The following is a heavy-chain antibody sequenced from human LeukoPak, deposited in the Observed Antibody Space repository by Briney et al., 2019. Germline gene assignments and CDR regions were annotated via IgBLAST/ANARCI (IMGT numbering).Heavy chain of an antibody. V-gene: IGHV3-30*01. Sequence: PGGSLRLSCAASGFTFSSYAMHWVRQAPGKGLEWVAVISYDGSNKYYADSVKGRFTISRDNSKNTLYLQMNSLRAEDTAVYYCARDRGYDCWSGYPRYWGQGTLVTVSS. CDR3: ARDRGYDCWSGYPRY. CDR2: ISYDGSNK. D-gene: IGHD3-3*01. J-gene: IGHJ4*02. CDR1: GFTFSSYA.